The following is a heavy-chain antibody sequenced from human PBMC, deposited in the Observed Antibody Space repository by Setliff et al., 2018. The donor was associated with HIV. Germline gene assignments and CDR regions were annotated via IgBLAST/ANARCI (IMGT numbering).Heavy chain of an antibody. D-gene: IGHD6-13*01. Sequence: ASVKVSCKASGDTLTTYALHWVRQAPGQRLERMGWINAGNGDTKSSQKFQGRVTITRDTSASTAYMELSSLRSEDTGVYYCAIGSSNWPHRPNNYYFDYWGQGTPVTVSS. CDR2: INAGNGDT. CDR3: AIGSSNWPHRPNNYYFDY. J-gene: IGHJ4*02. V-gene: IGHV1-3*01. CDR1: GDTLTTYA.